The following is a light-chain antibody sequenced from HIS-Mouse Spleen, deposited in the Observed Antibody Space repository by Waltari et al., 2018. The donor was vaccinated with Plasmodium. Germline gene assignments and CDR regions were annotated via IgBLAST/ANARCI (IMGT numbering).Light chain of an antibody. CDR2: DVS. V-gene: IGLV2-14*03. J-gene: IGLJ3*02. Sequence: QSALTQPASVSGSPGQSITISCPGTSSDVGGYNYVSWYQQQPGKAPKLMIYDVSNRPSGVSKRFPGSKSGNTASLTISGLQAEDEADYYCSSYTSSSTLRWVFGGGTKLTVL. CDR3: SSYTSSSTLRWV. CDR1: SSDVGGYNY.